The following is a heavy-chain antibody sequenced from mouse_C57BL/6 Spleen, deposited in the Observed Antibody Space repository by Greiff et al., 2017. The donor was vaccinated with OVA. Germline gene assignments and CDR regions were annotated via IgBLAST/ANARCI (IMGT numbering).Heavy chain of an antibody. V-gene: IGHV10-3*01. CDR3: VRDNYYGRSYYFDY. CDR1: GFTFNTYA. Sequence: EVHLVESGGGLVQPKGSLKLSCAASGFTFNTYAMHWVRQAPGKGLEWVARIRSKSSNYATYYADSVKDRFTISRDDSQSMLYLQMNNLKTEDTAMYDCVRDNYYGRSYYFDYWGQGTTLTVSS. J-gene: IGHJ2*01. CDR2: IRSKSSNYAT. D-gene: IGHD1-1*01.